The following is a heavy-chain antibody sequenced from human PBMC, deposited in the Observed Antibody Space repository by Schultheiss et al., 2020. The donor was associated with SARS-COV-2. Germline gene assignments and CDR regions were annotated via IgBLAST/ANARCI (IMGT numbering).Heavy chain of an antibody. CDR3: ARVDFLLAFDI. J-gene: IGHJ3*02. V-gene: IGHV4-34*12. CDR1: GGSFSDYY. D-gene: IGHD3-3*01. CDR2: ILHSGST. Sequence: SETLSLTCAVYGGSFSDYYWSWIRQPPGKGLEWIGEILHSGSTNSNPSLKSRVTISIHTSKNQFSLKLSSVTAADTAVYYCARVDFLLAFDIWGQGTMVTVSS.